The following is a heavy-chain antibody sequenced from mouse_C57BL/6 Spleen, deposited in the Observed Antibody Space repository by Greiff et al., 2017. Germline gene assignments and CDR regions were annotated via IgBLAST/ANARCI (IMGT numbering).Heavy chain of an antibody. Sequence: VQLQQSGAELVRPGASVKLSCTASGFNIKDDYMHWVKQRPEQGLEWIGWIDPENGDTEYASKFQGKATITADTSSNTAYLQLSSLTSEDTAVYYCTTPLPRGFAYGGQGTLVTVSA. V-gene: IGHV14-4*01. CDR1: GFNIKDDY. CDR3: TTPLPRGFAY. J-gene: IGHJ3*01. CDR2: IDPENGDT. D-gene: IGHD2-1*01.